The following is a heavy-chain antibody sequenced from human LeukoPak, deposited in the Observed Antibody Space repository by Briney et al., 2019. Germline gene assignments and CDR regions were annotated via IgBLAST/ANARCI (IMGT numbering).Heavy chain of an antibody. Sequence: GGSLRLSCAASGFTVSSNYMSWVRQAPGKGLEWVSVLYSAGSTYYADSVKGRFTISRDNSKNTLYLQTNSLRAEDTAVYYCARGLGGTGTFDIWGQGTMVTVSS. D-gene: IGHD2-15*01. J-gene: IGHJ3*02. CDR1: GFTVSSNY. V-gene: IGHV3-53*01. CDR3: ARGLGGTGTFDI. CDR2: LYSAGST.